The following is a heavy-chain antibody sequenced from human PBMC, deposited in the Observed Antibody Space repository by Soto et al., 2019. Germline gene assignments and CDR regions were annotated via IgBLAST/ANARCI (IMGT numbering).Heavy chain of an antibody. CDR2: VHNSGST. CDR3: ARHVYEFDNGGNNWFDS. D-gene: IGHD2-8*01. CDR1: GGSISSHY. V-gene: IGHV4-59*08. J-gene: IGHJ5*01. Sequence: SEPLSLTCTVSGGSISSHYWSWIRQPPGKRLEWIGYVHNSGSTNYNPSLKSRVTTAVDTSKNQFSLRLSSVTAADTAVYYCARHVYEFDNGGNNWFDSWGQGILVTVSS.